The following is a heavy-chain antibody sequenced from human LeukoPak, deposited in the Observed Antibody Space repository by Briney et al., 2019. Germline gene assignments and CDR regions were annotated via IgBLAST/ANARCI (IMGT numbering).Heavy chain of an antibody. CDR2: IRSGGNNK. J-gene: IGHJ4*02. V-gene: IGHV3-30*02. CDR1: GFTFRTYG. CDR3: AKDSNWGFDQ. Sequence: GGSLRLSCGASGFTFRTYGMHWVRQAPGKGLEWVAFIRSGGNNKYYPGSVKGRFTISRDNSKNMLYLQMNSLRPEDTAVYYCAKDSNWGFDQWGQGTLLTVSS. D-gene: IGHD7-27*01.